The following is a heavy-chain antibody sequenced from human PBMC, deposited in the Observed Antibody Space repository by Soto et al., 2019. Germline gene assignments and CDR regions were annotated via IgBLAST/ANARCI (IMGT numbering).Heavy chain of an antibody. CDR3: ARGGRPSKGRYLLHYSYYYGLDV. CDR2: ISGTSSYT. Sequence: GGSLRLSCSASGFTVSASYMSWVRQAPGKGLEWISYISGTSSYTTYADSVKGRFTISRDNAKNSLYLQMDSLRVEDTAVYYCARGGRPSKGRYLLHYSYYYGLDVWGQGPTV. V-gene: IGHV3-11*06. D-gene: IGHD3-10*01. J-gene: IGHJ6*02. CDR1: GFTVSASY.